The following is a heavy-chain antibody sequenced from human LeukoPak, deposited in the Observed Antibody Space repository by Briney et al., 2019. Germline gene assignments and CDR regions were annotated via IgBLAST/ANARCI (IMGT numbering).Heavy chain of an antibody. CDR2: INPSGGST. D-gene: IGHD6-19*01. J-gene: IGHJ3*02. CDR3: ARALGIAVAGIDGAFDT. V-gene: IGHV1-46*03. CDR1: GYTFTSYY. Sequence: ASVKVSCKASGYTFTSYYMHWVRQAPGQGLEWMGIINPSGGSTSYAQKFQGRVTMTRDTSTSTVYMELSSLRSEDTAVYYCARALGIAVAGIDGAFDTWGQGTMVTVSS.